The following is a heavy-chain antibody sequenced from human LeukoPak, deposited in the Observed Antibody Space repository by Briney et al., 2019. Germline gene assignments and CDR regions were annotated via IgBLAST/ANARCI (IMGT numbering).Heavy chain of an antibody. V-gene: IGHV1-18*01. D-gene: IGHD2-8*01. J-gene: IGHJ4*02. CDR1: GYTFTSYG. CDR3: ARSPQFGPPNDYFDY. CDR2: ISAYNGNT. Sequence: GASVKVSCKASGYTFTSYGISWVRQAPGQGLEWMGWISAYNGNTNYAQKLQGRVTMTTDTSTSTAYMELRSLRSDDTAVYYCARSPQFGPPNDYFDYWGQGALVTVSS.